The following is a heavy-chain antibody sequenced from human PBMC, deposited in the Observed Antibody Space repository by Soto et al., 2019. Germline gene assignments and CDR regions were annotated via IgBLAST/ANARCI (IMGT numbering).Heavy chain of an antibody. CDR3: ARGLITGSQYSGGWYYFDS. Sequence: PSEPLSLTCTVSGGSISSGGYYWNWIRQHPGKGLEWIGYIYYSGSTSYNPSLKSRVTISVDTTKNQFSLKLSSVTAADTAVYYCARGLITGSQYSGGWYYFDSWGQGTXVTV. CDR2: IYYSGST. J-gene: IGHJ4*02. V-gene: IGHV4-31*03. CDR1: GGSISSGGYY. D-gene: IGHD1-26*01.